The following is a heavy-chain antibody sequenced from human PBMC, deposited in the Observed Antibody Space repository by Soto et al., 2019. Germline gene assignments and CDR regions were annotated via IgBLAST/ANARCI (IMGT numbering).Heavy chain of an antibody. CDR2: ISGSGGTT. J-gene: IGHJ4*02. D-gene: IGHD6-13*01. CDR3: AKVSSSWYAGFFDL. Sequence: GGSLRLSCAASGFTFKTYAMSWVRQAPGKGLEWVSTISGSGGTTLYTDSVKGRFTISRDNSMNTLYLQMNTLRAEDTAVYYCAKVSSSWYAGFFDLWGQGTLVTVSS. V-gene: IGHV3-23*01. CDR1: GFTFKTYA.